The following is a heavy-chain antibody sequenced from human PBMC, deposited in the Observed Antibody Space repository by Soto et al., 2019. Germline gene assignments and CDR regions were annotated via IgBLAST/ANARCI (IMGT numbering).Heavy chain of an antibody. J-gene: IGHJ4*02. Sequence: GGSLRLSCAASGFTFDDYAMYWVRQTPGKGLEWVSGISWNSGNIHYADSVKGRFTISRDNAKNSLYLQMGSLRLEDTAFYYCTKAAGRGYNSINYWGQGTLVTVSS. V-gene: IGHV3-9*01. CDR2: ISWNSGNI. D-gene: IGHD5-12*01. CDR1: GFTFDDYA. CDR3: TKAAGRGYNSINY.